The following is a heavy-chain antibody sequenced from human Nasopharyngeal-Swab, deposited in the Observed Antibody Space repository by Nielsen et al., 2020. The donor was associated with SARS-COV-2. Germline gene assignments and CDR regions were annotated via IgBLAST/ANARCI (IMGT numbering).Heavy chain of an antibody. Sequence: GGSLRLSCAASGFTFSSYGMHWVRQAPGQGLEWMGIINPSGGSTSYAQKFQGRVTMTRDTSTSTVYMELSSLRSEDTAVYYCAKSAGIVVPAAMLGTIDYWGQGTLVTVSS. CDR3: AKSAGIVVPAAMLGTIDY. CDR2: INPSGGST. V-gene: IGHV1-46*01. D-gene: IGHD2-2*01. CDR1: GFTFSSYG. J-gene: IGHJ4*02.